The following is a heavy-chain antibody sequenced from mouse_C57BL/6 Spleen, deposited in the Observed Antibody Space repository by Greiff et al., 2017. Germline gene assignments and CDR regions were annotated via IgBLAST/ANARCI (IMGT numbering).Heavy chain of an antibody. CDR2: IYPRSGNT. CDR1: GYTFTSYG. J-gene: IGHJ2*01. CDR3: ARVANDGYNRYYFDY. Sequence: QVQLQQSGAELARPGASVKLSCKASGYTFTSYGISWVKQRTGQGLEWIGEIYPRSGNTYYNQKFKGKATLATDKSSSTAYMELRSLTCEDSAVYAGARVANDGYNRYYFDYWGQGTPLTVSS. V-gene: IGHV1-81*01. D-gene: IGHD2-3*01.